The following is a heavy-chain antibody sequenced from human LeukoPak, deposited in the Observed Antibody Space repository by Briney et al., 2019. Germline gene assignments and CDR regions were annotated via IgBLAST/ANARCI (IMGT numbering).Heavy chain of an antibody. CDR1: GFTFSSYG. J-gene: IGHJ6*03. CDR3: ARGPCSSTSCYDYYYYMDV. V-gene: IGHV3-33*01. CDR2: IWYDGSNK. D-gene: IGHD2-2*01. Sequence: PGGSLRLSCAASGFTFSSYGMHWVRQAPGKGLEWVAVIWYDGSNKYYADSVKGRFTISRDNSKNTLYLQMNSLRAEDTAVYYCARGPCSSTSCYDYYYYMDVWGKGTTVTVSS.